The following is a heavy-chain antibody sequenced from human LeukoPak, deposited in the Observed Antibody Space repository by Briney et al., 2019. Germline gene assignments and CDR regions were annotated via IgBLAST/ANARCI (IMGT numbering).Heavy chain of an antibody. CDR2: IWYDGSNK. J-gene: IGHJ4*02. CDR1: GFTFSSYG. CDR3: ARRSGYDLRRLDY. Sequence: GRSLRLSCAASGFTFSSYGMHWVRQAPGKGLEWVAVIWYDGSNKYYADSVKGRFTISRDNSKNTLYLQMNSLRAEDTAVYYCARRSGYDLRRLDYWGQGTLVTVSS. V-gene: IGHV3-33*01. D-gene: IGHD5-12*01.